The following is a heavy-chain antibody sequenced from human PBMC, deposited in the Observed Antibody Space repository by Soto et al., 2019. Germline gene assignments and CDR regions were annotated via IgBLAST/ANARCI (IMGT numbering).Heavy chain of an antibody. CDR1: GDSIGGFY. D-gene: IGHD2-2*01. J-gene: IGHJ6*02. Sequence: PSETLSLTCTVSGDSIGGFYWSWIRQPPGKGLQWIGNVYYTGTTDYNPSLRSRVTISVDMSKNQFSLKLSSVTAADTAVYYCAREMISTSRNDYYGMGVGGQGTTLTASS. V-gene: IGHV4-59*01. CDR3: AREMISTSRNDYYGMGV. CDR2: VYYTGTT.